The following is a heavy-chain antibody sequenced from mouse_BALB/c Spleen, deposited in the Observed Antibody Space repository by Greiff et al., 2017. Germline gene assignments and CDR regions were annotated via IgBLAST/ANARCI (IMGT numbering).Heavy chain of an antibody. CDR2: ISSGDST. CDR3: ARDDDYDRSNYLDY. Sequence: EVKLVESGGGLVKPGGSLKLSCAASGFTFSSYAMSWVSQTPEKRLEWVASISSGDSTYYPDSVKGRFTISRDNARNVLYLQMSSLRSEDTAMYYGARDDDYDRSNYLDYWGQGTTLTVSS. J-gene: IGHJ2*01. V-gene: IGHV5-6-5*01. D-gene: IGHD2-4*01. CDR1: GFTFSSYA.